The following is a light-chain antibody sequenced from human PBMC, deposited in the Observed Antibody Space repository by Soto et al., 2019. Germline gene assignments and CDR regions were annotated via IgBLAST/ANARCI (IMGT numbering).Light chain of an antibody. V-gene: IGKV3-15*01. CDR2: GAS. J-gene: IGKJ1*01. CDR1: QSVSRI. Sequence: EIVMTQSPATLSVAPGERATLSCRASQSVSRILAWYQQKPGQAPRLLIYGASTRATGVPARFSGSGSGTEFTLTISSLQSEDFAVYYCQQYNDWPRTFGQGTKVEI. CDR3: QQYNDWPRT.